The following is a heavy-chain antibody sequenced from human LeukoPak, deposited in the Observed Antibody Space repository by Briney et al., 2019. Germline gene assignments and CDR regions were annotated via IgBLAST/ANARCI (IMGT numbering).Heavy chain of an antibody. CDR1: GGSISSSSYY. D-gene: IGHD3-22*01. CDR3: ALDSSGSLYYFDY. CDR2: IYYSGST. Sequence: PSETLSLTCTVSGGSISSSSYYWGWIRQPPGKGLEWIGSIYYSGSTYYNPSLKSRVTISVDTSKNQFSLKLSSVTAADTAVYYCALDSSGSLYYFDYWGQGTLVTVSS. V-gene: IGHV4-39*01. J-gene: IGHJ4*02.